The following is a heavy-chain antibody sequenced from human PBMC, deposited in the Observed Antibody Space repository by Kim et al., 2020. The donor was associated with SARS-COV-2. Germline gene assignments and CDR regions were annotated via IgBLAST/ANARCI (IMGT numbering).Heavy chain of an antibody. Sequence: GGSLRLSCATSGFTFSAYDMNWVRQAPGTGLDWLSFITKSSTTIYYADSVEGRFTIYRDNAKKLLFLQMNSLRDEDTALYYCVRDRMGGAFDMWGQGTM. CDR1: GFTFSAYD. V-gene: IGHV3-48*02. J-gene: IGHJ3*02. CDR2: ITKSSTTI. CDR3: VRDRMGGAFDM. D-gene: IGHD3-16*01.